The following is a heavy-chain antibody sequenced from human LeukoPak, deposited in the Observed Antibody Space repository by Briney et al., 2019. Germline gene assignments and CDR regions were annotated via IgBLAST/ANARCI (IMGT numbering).Heavy chain of an antibody. CDR1: GFTFSSNS. J-gene: IGHJ4*02. CDR2: ISSGSSTI. V-gene: IGHV3-48*01. Sequence: QPGGSLRLSCAASGFTFSSNSMNWVRQAPGKGLEWVSYISSGSSTIYYADSVKGRFTISRDNSKNTLYLQMNSLRAEDTAVYYCAKEVTYDSSGYYYRYWGQGTLVTVSS. D-gene: IGHD3-22*01. CDR3: AKEVTYDSSGYYYRY.